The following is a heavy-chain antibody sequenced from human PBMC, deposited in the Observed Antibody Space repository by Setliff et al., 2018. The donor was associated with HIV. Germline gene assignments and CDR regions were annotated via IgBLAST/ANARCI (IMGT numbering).Heavy chain of an antibody. CDR3: ARTDYGGNSGGNYFDY. CDR2: MNPNSGNT. D-gene: IGHD4-17*01. CDR1: GYTFTSYD. J-gene: IGHJ4*02. Sequence: GASVKVSCKASGYTFTSYDINWVRQATGQGLEWMGWMNPNSGNTGYAQKFQGRVTMTTDTATSTAYMEVRSLRSDDTAVYYCARTDYGGNSGGNYFDYWGQGSLVTVSS. V-gene: IGHV1-8*02.